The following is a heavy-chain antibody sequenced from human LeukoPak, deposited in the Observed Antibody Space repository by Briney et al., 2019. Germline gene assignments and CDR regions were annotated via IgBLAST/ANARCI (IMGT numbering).Heavy chain of an antibody. D-gene: IGHD6-19*01. J-gene: IGHJ4*02. Sequence: GGSLRLSCAASGFTFSSYGTHWVRQAPGKGLEWVAVIWYDGSNKYYADSVKGRFTISRDNSKNTLYLQMNSLRAEDTAVYYCAKDSSEQWLAYYFDYWGQGTLVTVSS. V-gene: IGHV3-33*06. CDR3: AKDSSEQWLAYYFDY. CDR1: GFTFSSYG. CDR2: IWYDGSNK.